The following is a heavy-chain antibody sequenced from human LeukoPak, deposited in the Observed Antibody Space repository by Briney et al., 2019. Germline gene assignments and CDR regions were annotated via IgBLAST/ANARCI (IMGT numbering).Heavy chain of an antibody. CDR2: VHSSGHT. CDR1: GGSISSDY. Sequence: LETLSLTCSVAGGSISSDYWAWIRQTPGKGLEWIAYVHSSGHTSYSPSLKSRLAISMDASKNQFFLKLTSVTAADTAIYYCANYGPGSYYKAFDYWGQGTLVTVSS. D-gene: IGHD3-10*01. J-gene: IGHJ4*02. V-gene: IGHV4-59*01. CDR3: ANYGPGSYYKAFDY.